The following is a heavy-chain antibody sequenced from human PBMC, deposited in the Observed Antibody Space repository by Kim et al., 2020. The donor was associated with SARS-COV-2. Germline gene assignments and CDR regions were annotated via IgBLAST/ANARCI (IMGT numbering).Heavy chain of an antibody. V-gene: IGHV6-1*01. J-gene: IGHJ4*02. Sequence: YAVSVKSRITINPDTSKNQFSLQLNSVTPEDTAVYYCARGGDSSVWYFDYWGQGTLVTVSS. CDR3: ARGGDSSVWYFDY. D-gene: IGHD6-19*01.